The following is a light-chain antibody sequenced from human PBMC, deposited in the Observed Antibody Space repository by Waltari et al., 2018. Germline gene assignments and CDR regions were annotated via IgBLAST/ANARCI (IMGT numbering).Light chain of an antibody. CDR1: QILLSIYLNTY. Sequence: FFITHSPLSLPFTLFHPSSISFISIQILLSIYLNTYFNWFHQRPGQSPRRLVYKVSNRDAGVPDRFSGSGSGTDFTLRISRVEAEDVGFYYCMQGTHRPWTFGQGTKVEIK. CDR2: KVS. V-gene: IGKV2-30*01. J-gene: IGKJ1*01. CDR3: MQGTHRPWT.